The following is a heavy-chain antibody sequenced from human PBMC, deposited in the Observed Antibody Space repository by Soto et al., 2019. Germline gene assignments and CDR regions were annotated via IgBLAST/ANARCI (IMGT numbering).Heavy chain of an antibody. CDR3: ARGGVAGGAVAGTTEYFQH. J-gene: IGHJ1*01. CDR2: ISSNGGST. V-gene: IGHV3-64*01. CDR1: GFTFSSYA. Sequence: GGSLRLSCAASGFTFSSYAMHWVRQAPGKGLEYVSAISSNGGSTYYANSVKGRFTISRDNSKNTLYLQMGSLRAEDMAVYYCARGGVAGGAVAGTTEYFQHWGQGTLVTASS. D-gene: IGHD6-19*01.